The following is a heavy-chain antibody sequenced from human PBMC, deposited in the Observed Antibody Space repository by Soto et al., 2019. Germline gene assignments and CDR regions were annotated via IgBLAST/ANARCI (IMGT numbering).Heavy chain of an antibody. D-gene: IGHD3-10*01. J-gene: IGHJ5*02. CDR2: IYYSGST. V-gene: IGHV4-59*01. Sequence: QVQLQESGPGLVKPSETLSLTCTVSGGSISRYYWNWIRQPPGKGLEWIGYIYYSGSTNYNPSLERRVTISVDTSKNQFSLKLSSVTAADTAVYYCARDPGSGSYYGWFDPWGQGTLVTVSS. CDR3: ARDPGSGSYYGWFDP. CDR1: GGSISRYY.